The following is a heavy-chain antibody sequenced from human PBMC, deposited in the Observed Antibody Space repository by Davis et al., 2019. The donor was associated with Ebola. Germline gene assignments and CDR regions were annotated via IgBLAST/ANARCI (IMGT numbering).Heavy chain of an antibody. J-gene: IGHJ4*02. V-gene: IGHV3-23*01. CDR2: VSGSGTTT. Sequence: GESLKISCAASGFTFRTYAMNWVRQAPGKGLEWVSAVSGSGTTTSYADSVKGRFTISRDNSNNTLYLQMNNLRVEDQARYYCAKASWGPAARPLLDSWGQGTLVTVSS. CDR3: AKASWGPAARPLLDS. CDR1: GFTFRTYA. D-gene: IGHD2-2*02.